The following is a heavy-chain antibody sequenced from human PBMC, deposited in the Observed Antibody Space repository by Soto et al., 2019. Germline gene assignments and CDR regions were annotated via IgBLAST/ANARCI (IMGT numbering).Heavy chain of an antibody. D-gene: IGHD3-22*01. V-gene: IGHV3-15*01. CDR3: TTRITMIVVPTKDYYYGMDV. J-gene: IGHJ6*02. CDR2: IKSKTDGGTT. CDR1: GFTFSNAW. Sequence: EVQLVESGGGLVKPGGSLRLSCAASGFTFSNAWMSWVRQAPGKGLEWVGRIKSKTDGGTTDYAAPVKGRFTISRDDSKNTLYLQMNSLKTEDTAVYYCTTRITMIVVPTKDYYYGMDVWGQGTTVTVSS.